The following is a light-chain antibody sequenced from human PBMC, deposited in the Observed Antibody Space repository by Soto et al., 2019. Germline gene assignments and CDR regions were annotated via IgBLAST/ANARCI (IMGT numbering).Light chain of an antibody. Sequence: AIRMTQSPSSFSASTGGRVTITCRASQGISSYLAWYQQKPGKAPKLLIYAASTLQSGVPSRFSGRGSGTDFTLTISCLQPDDFATYYCHHYNTIPWTFGQGTKVDIK. J-gene: IGKJ1*01. CDR2: AAS. CDR1: QGISSY. CDR3: HHYNTIPWT. V-gene: IGKV1-8*01.